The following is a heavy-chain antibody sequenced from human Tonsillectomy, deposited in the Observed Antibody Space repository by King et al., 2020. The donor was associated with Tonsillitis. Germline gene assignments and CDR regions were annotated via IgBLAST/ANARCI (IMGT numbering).Heavy chain of an antibody. J-gene: IGHJ3*02. D-gene: IGHD1-1*01. V-gene: IGHV4-31*01. Sequence: QLQESGPGLVKPSQTLSLTCTVSGGAISTGAYYWSWIRQHPGKGLEWIGYIHYSGSSYYNPSLKSLVSISVDTSKNQFSLNLSSVTVADTAVYYCAGVVGNAFEIWGQGTLVTVSS. CDR1: GGAISTGAYY. CDR2: IHYSGSS. CDR3: AGVVGNAFEI.